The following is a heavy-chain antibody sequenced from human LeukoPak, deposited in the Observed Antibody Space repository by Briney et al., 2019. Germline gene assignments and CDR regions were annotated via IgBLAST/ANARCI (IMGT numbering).Heavy chain of an antibody. Sequence: SETLSLTCTVSGGSISSYYWSWIRQPAGKGLEWIGRIYTSGSTNYNPSLKSRVTMSVDTSKNRFSLKLSSVTAADTAVYYCARDRRYYYDSTWAFDIWGQGTMVTVSS. CDR3: ARDRRYYYDSTWAFDI. V-gene: IGHV4-4*07. D-gene: IGHD3-22*01. J-gene: IGHJ3*02. CDR2: IYTSGST. CDR1: GGSISSYY.